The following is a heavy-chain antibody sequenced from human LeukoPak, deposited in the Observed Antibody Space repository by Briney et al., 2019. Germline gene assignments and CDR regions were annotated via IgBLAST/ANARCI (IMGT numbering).Heavy chain of an antibody. Sequence: SSQTLSLTCTVSGGSISSGGYYWSWIRQHPGKGLEWIGYIYYSGSTYYNPSLKSRVTISVDTSKNQFSLKLSSVTAADTAVYYCAGVPSIVVVPAAMDWGQGTLVTVSS. V-gene: IGHV4-31*03. CDR3: AGVPSIVVVPAAMD. D-gene: IGHD2-2*01. CDR1: GGSISSGGYY. CDR2: IYYSGST. J-gene: IGHJ4*02.